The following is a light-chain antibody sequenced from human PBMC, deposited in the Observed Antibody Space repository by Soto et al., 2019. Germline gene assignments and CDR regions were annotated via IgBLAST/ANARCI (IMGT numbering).Light chain of an antibody. CDR2: QAS. Sequence: DIQMTQSPSTLSASVGDRVTITCRASQSIRNWLAWYQQKPGKAPKLLIHQASTLQGGVPSRCSGCGSGTEFTLNISSLQPDDFATYYCQQYNSRSETFGQGTKGEVK. J-gene: IGKJ1*01. CDR3: QQYNSRSET. CDR1: QSIRNW. V-gene: IGKV1-5*03.